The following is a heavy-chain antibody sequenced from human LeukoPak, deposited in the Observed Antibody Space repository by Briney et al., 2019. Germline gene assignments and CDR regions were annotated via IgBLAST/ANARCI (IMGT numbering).Heavy chain of an antibody. CDR3: TRVGAADDN. CDR2: IRSKAYSYAT. D-gene: IGHD6-13*01. V-gene: IGHV3-73*01. CDR1: GFTFSVSA. J-gene: IGHJ4*02. Sequence: GGSLKLPCVGSGFTFSVSAMHWVRQASGKGLEWVGRIRSKAYSYATEYAASVKGRFTISRDDSKNTAYLQMNSLKTEDTAVYYCTRVGAADDNWGQGTLVTVSS.